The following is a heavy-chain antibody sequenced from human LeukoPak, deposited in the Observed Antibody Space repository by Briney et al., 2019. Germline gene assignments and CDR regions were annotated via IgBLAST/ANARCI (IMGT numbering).Heavy chain of an antibody. CDR2: IYYSGST. J-gene: IGHJ3*02. V-gene: IGHV4-59*01. CDR1: GGSISSYY. CDR3: ARAGYDSSGYYYAEGAFDI. D-gene: IGHD3-22*01. Sequence: PSETLSLTCTVPGGSISSYYWSWIRQPPGKGLEWIGYIYYSGSTNYNPSLKSRVTISVDTSKNQFSLKLSSVTAADTAVCYCARAGYDSSGYYYAEGAFDIWGQGTMVTVSS.